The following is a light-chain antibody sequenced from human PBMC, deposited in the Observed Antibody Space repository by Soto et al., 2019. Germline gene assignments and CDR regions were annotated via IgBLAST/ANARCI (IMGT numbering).Light chain of an antibody. CDR3: QQYGSSSYT. Sequence: DIVLTQSPGTLSLSPGERVTLSCRASQTVSSSFLAWYQQKPGQAPRLLIYGASSRATGIPDRFSGSGSETDFTLTISRLEPEDFAVYYCQQYGSSSYTFGQGTKLEIK. CDR1: QTVSSSF. V-gene: IGKV3-20*01. J-gene: IGKJ2*01. CDR2: GAS.